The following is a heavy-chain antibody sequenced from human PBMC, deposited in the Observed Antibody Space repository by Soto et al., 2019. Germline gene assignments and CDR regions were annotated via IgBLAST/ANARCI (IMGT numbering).Heavy chain of an antibody. CDR3: ARHSVPLAGTNWAANRFDP. V-gene: IGHV3-30-3*01. Sequence: QVQLVESVGGVVQPGRSLRLSCAASGFTFSTYAMHWISQAPGKGLEWLAVISYDGTNEIYADSVKGRFIISRDNSMNTLFLQMNSLRAEDTAMYYCARHSVPLAGTNWAANRFDPWGQGNLVTVSS. CDR1: GFTFSTYA. J-gene: IGHJ5*02. D-gene: IGHD6-13*01. CDR2: ISYDGTNE.